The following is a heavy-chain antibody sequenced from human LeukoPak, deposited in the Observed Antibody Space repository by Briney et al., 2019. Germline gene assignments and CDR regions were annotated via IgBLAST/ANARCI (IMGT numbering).Heavy chain of an antibody. V-gene: IGHV3-21*01. Sequence: GGSLRLSCAASGFTFSSYSMNWVRQAPGKGLEWVSSISSSSSYIYYADSVKGRFTISRDNAKNSLYLQMNSLRAEDTAVYYCAKDDTAMVYYYYYMDVWGKGTTVTVSS. CDR3: AKDDTAMVYYYYYMDV. CDR2: ISSSSSYI. D-gene: IGHD5-18*01. J-gene: IGHJ6*03. CDR1: GFTFSSYS.